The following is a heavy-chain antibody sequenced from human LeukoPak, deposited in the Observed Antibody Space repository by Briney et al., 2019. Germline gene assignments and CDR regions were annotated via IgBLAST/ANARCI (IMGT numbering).Heavy chain of an antibody. V-gene: IGHV4-4*02. J-gene: IGHJ4*02. D-gene: IGHD3-22*01. CDR1: GASISSSNW. Sequence: PSETLSLTCAVSGASISSSNWWSWVRQPPGKGLEWIGEIYHSGSTNYNPSLKSRVTISVDKSKNQFSLKLSSVTAADTAVYYCARAREYYDSSGYVDYWGQGTLVTVSS. CDR3: ARAREYYDSSGYVDY. CDR2: IYHSGST.